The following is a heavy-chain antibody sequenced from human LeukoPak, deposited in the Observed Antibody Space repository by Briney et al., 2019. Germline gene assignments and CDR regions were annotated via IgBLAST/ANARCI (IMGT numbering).Heavy chain of an antibody. Sequence: GGSLRLSCAASGFTFSSYAMHWVRQAPGKGLEWVAVISYDGSNKYYADSVKGRFTISRDNSKNTLYLQMNSLRAEDTAAYYCARVRDIVVVVAAGLVKGGGPIRYWGQGTLVTVSS. D-gene: IGHD2-15*01. V-gene: IGHV3-30-3*01. CDR1: GFTFSSYA. J-gene: IGHJ4*02. CDR2: ISYDGSNK. CDR3: ARVRDIVVVVAAGLVKGGGPIRY.